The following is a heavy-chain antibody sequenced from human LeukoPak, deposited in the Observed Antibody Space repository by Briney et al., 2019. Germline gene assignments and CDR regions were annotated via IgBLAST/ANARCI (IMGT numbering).Heavy chain of an antibody. J-gene: IGHJ3*01. CDR3: ATERWLQY. CDR2: IMPIFGTA. V-gene: IGHV1-69*13. CDR1: GYTFSNYG. Sequence: SVKVSCKASGYTFSNYGINWVRQAPGQGLEWMGGIMPIFGTANYAQKFQGRVTITAAESTSTAYLELRSLTSEDTAVYFCATERWLQYWGQGTMVTVSS. D-gene: IGHD5-24*01.